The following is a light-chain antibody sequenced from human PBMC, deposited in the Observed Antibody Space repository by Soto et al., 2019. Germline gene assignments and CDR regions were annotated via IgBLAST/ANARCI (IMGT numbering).Light chain of an antibody. CDR2: DVS. J-gene: IGLJ1*01. V-gene: IGLV2-14*01. Sequence: QSALTQPASVSGCPGQSITISCTGTSSDVGDYNYVSWYQQHPGKAPKLMIYDVSNRPSGVSNRFSGSKSGNTASLTISGLQAEDEADYYCSSYTSSSVYVFGTGTKLTVL. CDR3: SSYTSSSVYV. CDR1: SSDVGDYNY.